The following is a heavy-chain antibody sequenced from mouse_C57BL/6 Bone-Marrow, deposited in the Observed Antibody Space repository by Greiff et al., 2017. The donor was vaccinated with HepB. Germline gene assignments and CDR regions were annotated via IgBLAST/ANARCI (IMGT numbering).Heavy chain of an antibody. V-gene: IGHV1-22*01. Sequence: VHVKQSGPELVKPGASVKMSCKASGYTFTDYNMHWVKQSHGKSLEWIGYINPNNGGTSYNQKFNGKATLTVNKSSSTAYMELRSLTSEDSAVYYCAGNSNYRAWFAYWGQGTLVTVSA. D-gene: IGHD2-5*01. CDR2: INPNNGGT. CDR3: AGNSNYRAWFAY. J-gene: IGHJ3*01. CDR1: GYTFTDYN.